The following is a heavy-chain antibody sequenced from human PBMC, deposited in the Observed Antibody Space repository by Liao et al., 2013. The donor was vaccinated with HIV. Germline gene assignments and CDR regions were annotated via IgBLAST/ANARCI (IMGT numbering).Heavy chain of an antibody. CDR1: GGSFSGYY. D-gene: IGHD2-15*01. Sequence: QVQLQQWGAGLLKPSETLSLTCAVYGGSFSGYYWSWIRQPPREGAWSGLGRVNHSGSTNYNPSLKSRVTISVDTSKNQFSLNLSSVTAADTAVYYCARVKPRFSIPWSSLDVWGKGITVTVSS. CDR3: ARVKPRFSIPWSSLDV. J-gene: IGHJ6*04. CDR2: VNHSGST. V-gene: IGHV4-34*01.